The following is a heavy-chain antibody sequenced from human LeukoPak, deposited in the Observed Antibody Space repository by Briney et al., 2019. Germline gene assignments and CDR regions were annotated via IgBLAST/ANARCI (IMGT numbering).Heavy chain of an antibody. D-gene: IGHD6-19*01. CDR3: ARGGASSGWFDP. CDR1: GGSISSSSYY. CDR2: ISSSGSTI. V-gene: IGHV3-11*01. Sequence: LSLTCTVSGGSISSSSYYWGWIRQAPGKGLEWVSYISSSGSTIYYADSVKGRFTISRDNAKNSLYLQMNSLRAEDTAVYYCARGGASSGWFDPWGQGTLVTVSS. J-gene: IGHJ5*02.